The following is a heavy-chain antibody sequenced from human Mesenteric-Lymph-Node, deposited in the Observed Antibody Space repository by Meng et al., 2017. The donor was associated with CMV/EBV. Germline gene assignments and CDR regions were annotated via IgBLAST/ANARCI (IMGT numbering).Heavy chain of an antibody. CDR2: IYYSGST. J-gene: IGHJ4*02. V-gene: IGHV4-39*07. CDR1: GGSISSRSYY. Sequence: SDTLSLPCTVSGGSISSRSYYWCWSRQPPGKGLEWIGSIYYSGSTYYNPSLTSRVTISVDTSKNQFYLKLSSVTAADTAAYYCARDVGGYYDSWGQGTLVTVSS. CDR3: ARDVGGYYDS.